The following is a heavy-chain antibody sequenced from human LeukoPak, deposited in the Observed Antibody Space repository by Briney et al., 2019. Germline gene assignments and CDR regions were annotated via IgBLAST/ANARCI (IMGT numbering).Heavy chain of an antibody. J-gene: IGHJ4*02. D-gene: IGHD6-19*01. CDR2: IYYSGST. Sequence: SQTPSLTCTVSGGSISSGDYYWSWIRQHPGKGLEWIGYIYYSGSTYYNPSLKSRVTISVDTSKNQFSLKLRSVTAADTAVYYCARGERLGLDSWGQGTLVAVPS. CDR1: GGSISSGDYY. V-gene: IGHV4-31*03. CDR3: ARGERLGLDS.